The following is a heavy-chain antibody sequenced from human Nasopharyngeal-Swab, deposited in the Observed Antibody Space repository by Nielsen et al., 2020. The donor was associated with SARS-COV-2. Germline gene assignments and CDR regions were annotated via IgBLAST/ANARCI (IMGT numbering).Heavy chain of an antibody. D-gene: IGHD3-3*01. CDR3: ARGTVFGVANGMDV. Sequence: GESLKISCAASGFTFRDYSMNWVRQAPGKGLEWVSSIGRYGTDIFHEDSVKGRFSVFRDAANKSIYLQMRSLRAEDTAVYYCARGTVFGVANGMDVWGQGTTVTVSS. J-gene: IGHJ6*02. CDR1: GFTFRDYS. CDR2: IGRYGTDI. V-gene: IGHV3-21*01.